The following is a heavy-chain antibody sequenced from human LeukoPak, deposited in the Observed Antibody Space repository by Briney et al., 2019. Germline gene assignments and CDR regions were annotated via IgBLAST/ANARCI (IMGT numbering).Heavy chain of an antibody. V-gene: IGHV1-2*06. CDR2: INPNSGGT. Sequence: ASVKVSCKASGYTFTGYYMHWVRQAPGQGLEWMGRINPNSGGTNYAQKFRGRVTMTRDTSISTAYMELSRLRSDDTAVYYCARSPFRSGWYTGDYWGQGTLVTVSS. CDR1: GYTFTGYY. D-gene: IGHD6-19*01. CDR3: ARSPFRSGWYTGDY. J-gene: IGHJ4*02.